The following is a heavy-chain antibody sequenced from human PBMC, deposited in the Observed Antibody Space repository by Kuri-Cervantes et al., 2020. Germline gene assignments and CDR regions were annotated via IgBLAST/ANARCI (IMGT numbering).Heavy chain of an antibody. J-gene: IGHJ3*02. Sequence: GESLKISCAASGFTFSSYSMNWVRQAPGKGLEWVSAVSGSGGSTYYADSVKGRFTISRDNSKNTLYLQMNSLRAEDTAVYNCAKDRYCSGGSCYEEAFDIWGQGTMVTVSS. CDR2: VSGSGGST. CDR3: AKDRYCSGGSCYEEAFDI. CDR1: GFTFSSYS. D-gene: IGHD2-15*01. V-gene: IGHV3-23*01.